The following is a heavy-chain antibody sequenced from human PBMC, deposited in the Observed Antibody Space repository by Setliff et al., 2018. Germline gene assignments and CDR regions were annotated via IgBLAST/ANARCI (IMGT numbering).Heavy chain of an antibody. D-gene: IGHD6-19*01. Sequence: SETLSLTCAVYGGSFSGYYWSWLRQPPGKGLEWIGEINHSGSTNYNPSLKSRVTISVDTSKNQFSLKLSSVTAADTAVYYCARGWGSGWSKEGAFDIWGQGTMVTV. CDR1: GGSFSGYY. CDR2: INHSGST. CDR3: ARGWGSGWSKEGAFDI. J-gene: IGHJ3*02. V-gene: IGHV4-34*01.